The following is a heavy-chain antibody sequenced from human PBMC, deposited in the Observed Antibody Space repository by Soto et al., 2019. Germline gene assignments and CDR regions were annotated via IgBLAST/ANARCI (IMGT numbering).Heavy chain of an antibody. V-gene: IGHV3-21*01. CDR3: ARDHETYDFWSGYYPYYYMDV. CDR2: ISSSSSYI. D-gene: IGHD3-3*01. J-gene: IGHJ6*03. Sequence: VQLVESGGGLVKPGGSLRLSCAASGFTFSSYSMNWVRQAPGKGLEWVSSISSSSSYIYYADSVKGRFTISRDNAKNSLYLQMNSLRAEDTAVYYCARDHETYDFWSGYYPYYYMDVWGKGTTVTVSS. CDR1: GFTFSSYS.